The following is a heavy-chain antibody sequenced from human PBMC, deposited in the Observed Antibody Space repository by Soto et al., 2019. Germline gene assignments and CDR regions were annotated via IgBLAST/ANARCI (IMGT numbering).Heavy chain of an antibody. CDR2: VDADSTT. CDR3: AKVGKRRWRPDALDI. V-gene: IGHV3-23*03. Sequence: GGSLGLSCAGPGLAFSSAWINCVRQAPGKGLEWVSGVDADSTTYNADSVKGRFTISRDNSMNTVYLQMNSLRAEDTAVYYCAKVGKRRWRPDALDIWGQGTMVTVSS. J-gene: IGHJ3*02. D-gene: IGHD2-21*02. CDR1: GLAFSSAW.